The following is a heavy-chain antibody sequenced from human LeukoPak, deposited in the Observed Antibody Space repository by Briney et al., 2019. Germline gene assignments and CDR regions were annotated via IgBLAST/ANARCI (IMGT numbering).Heavy chain of an antibody. Sequence: GGSLRLSCAASGFTFSTYAMSWVRQAPGEGLEWVSGISGSGDRTYYADFVKGRFTISRDNSRTTLYLQMNSLRAEDTAVYYCARDFNYYFDYWGQGTLVTVSS. CDR2: ISGSGDRT. CDR3: ARDFNYYFDY. D-gene: IGHD5-24*01. V-gene: IGHV3-23*01. CDR1: GFTFSTYA. J-gene: IGHJ4*02.